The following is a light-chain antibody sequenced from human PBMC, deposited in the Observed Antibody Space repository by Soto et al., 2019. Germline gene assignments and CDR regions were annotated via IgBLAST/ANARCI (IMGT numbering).Light chain of an antibody. V-gene: IGKV3-20*01. CDR2: DTS. CDR1: QSLTSSF. CDR3: QQCGALQII. Sequence: IVLTQSPGTLSLSLGDRATLSCRASQSLTSSFIAWYQQTPDKAPMRLIYDTSRMATGIPERFSGSGSGTDFTLTISRLEPEDFAVFFCQQCGALQIIFGGGTGLEIK. J-gene: IGKJ5*01.